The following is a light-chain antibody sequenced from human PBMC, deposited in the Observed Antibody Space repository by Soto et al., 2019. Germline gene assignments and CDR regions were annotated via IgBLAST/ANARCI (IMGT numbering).Light chain of an antibody. CDR2: EAS. J-gene: IGKJ4*01. CDR1: QSVNGN. Sequence: EIVMTQSPATLSVSPGGRATLSCRASQSVNGNLAWYQQKPGQAPRLLIYEASTRATGIPARFSGSGSGTYFNITIRSLQSEDFAVYYCKQYKDWSPITFGGGTQVEMK. CDR3: KQYKDWSPIT. V-gene: IGKV3-15*01.